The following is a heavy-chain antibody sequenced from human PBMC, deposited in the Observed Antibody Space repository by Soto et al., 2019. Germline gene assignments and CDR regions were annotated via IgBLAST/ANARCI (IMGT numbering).Heavy chain of an antibody. V-gene: IGHV3-13*01. CDR3: ARWGTSLDRYGMDV. CDR2: IGTAGDT. Sequence: GGSLRLSCAASGFTFSSYDMHWVRQATGKGLEWVSAIGTAGDTYYPGSVKGRFTISRENAKNSLYLQMNSLRAEDTAVYYCARWGTSLDRYGMDVWGQGTTVTVSS. D-gene: IGHD2-2*03. CDR1: GFTFSSYD. J-gene: IGHJ6*02.